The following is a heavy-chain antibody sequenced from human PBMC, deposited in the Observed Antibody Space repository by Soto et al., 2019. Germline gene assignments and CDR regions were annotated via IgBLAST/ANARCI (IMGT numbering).Heavy chain of an antibody. CDR2: IYQSGST. CDR1: GYSISIGNY. V-gene: IGHV4-38-2*02. D-gene: IGHD1-26*01. CDR3: ARVLGAPLYYFDY. J-gene: IGHJ4*02. Sequence: PSETLSLTCPVSGYSISIGNYWGWIRQPPGKGLEWIGSIYQSGSTYYNPSLRSRAIISVDTSKNQFSLKLSSVTAADTAVYYCARVLGAPLYYFDYWGQGILVTVSS.